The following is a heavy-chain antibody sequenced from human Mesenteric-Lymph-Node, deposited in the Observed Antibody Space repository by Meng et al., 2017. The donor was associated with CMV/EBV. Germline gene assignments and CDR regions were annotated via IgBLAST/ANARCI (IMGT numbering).Heavy chain of an antibody. J-gene: IGHJ4*02. CDR3: ARLSISSAGTGFDY. V-gene: IGHV4-4*01. Sequence: VSCGYISSGDWWIWVRQPPGKGLEWIGEIYHSGSTNYNPSLKSRVTISVDKSKSQFSLKMSSVTAADTAVYFCARLSISSAGTGFDYWGQGTLVTVSS. CDR2: IYHSGST. D-gene: IGHD6-13*01. CDR1: CGYISSGDW.